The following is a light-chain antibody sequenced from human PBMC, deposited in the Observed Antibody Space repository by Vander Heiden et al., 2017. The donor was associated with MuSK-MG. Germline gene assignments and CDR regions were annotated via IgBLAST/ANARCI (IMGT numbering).Light chain of an antibody. Sequence: DIQMTQSPSSLSASVGDRVTITCRESQRVSTYLNWYQQKPGKAPKLLIYAASSLQSGVPSRFSGSGSGTDFTLTISGLQFEDSATYYCQQTFSTPRTFGQGTKVEIK. CDR1: QRVSTY. CDR2: AAS. J-gene: IGKJ1*01. CDR3: QQTFSTPRT. V-gene: IGKV1-39*01.